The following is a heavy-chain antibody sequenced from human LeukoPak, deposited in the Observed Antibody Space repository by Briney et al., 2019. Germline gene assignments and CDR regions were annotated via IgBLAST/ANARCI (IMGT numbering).Heavy chain of an antibody. D-gene: IGHD6-19*01. J-gene: IGHJ4*02. V-gene: IGHV3-23*01. CDR2: ISGSGGST. Sequence: SGGSLRLSCAASGFTFSNAWMSWVRQAPGKGLEWVSAISGSGGSTYYADSVKGRFTISRDNSKNTLYLQMNSLRAEDTAVYYCAKRDPVGWYFGYWGQGTLVTVSS. CDR3: AKRDPVGWYFGY. CDR1: GFTFSNAW.